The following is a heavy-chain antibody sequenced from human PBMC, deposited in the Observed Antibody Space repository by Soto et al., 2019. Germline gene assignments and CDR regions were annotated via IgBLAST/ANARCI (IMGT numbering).Heavy chain of an antibody. CDR1: GFTFIDHD. CDR2: INRRGVT. D-gene: IGHD3-16*01. J-gene: IGHJ4*02. Sequence: EVKLLEAGGALVQPGGSLRLSCEASGFTFIDHDMNWVRQAPGKGLEWIAYINRRGVTHYADSVEGRFTISRDNAQNSLFLQMLSLRDEDTAVYYCARDAAEINSYYIDFWGQGALVTVSS. CDR3: ARDAAEINSYYIDF. V-gene: IGHV3-48*02.